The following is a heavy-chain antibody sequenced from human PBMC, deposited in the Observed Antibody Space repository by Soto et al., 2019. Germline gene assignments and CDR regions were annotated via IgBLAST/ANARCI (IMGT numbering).Heavy chain of an antibody. V-gene: IGHV1-2*04. CDR1: GYTFTGYY. J-gene: IGHJ6*02. CDR3: ARDYLGAHIAARLEGDGTDV. D-gene: IGHD6-6*01. Sequence: ASVKVSCKASGYTFTGYYMHWVRQAPGQGLEWMGWINPNSGGTNYAQKFQGWVTMTRDTSISTAYMELSRLRSDDTAVYYCARDYLGAHIAARLEGDGTDVWGQGTTVTVSS. CDR2: INPNSGGT.